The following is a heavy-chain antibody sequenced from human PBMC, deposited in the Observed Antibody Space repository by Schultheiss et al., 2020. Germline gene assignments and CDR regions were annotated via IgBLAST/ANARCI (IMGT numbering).Heavy chain of an antibody. CDR2: TGTAGDT. CDR1: GFNFSSYD. CDR3: ARLFGLFCGGGCYPATGGYLGMDV. V-gene: IGHV3-13*01. Sequence: GGSLRLSCAASGFNFSSYDMHWVRQVTGKGLELVSTTGTAGDTYYAASAKGRFTISRDDAKKFLYLQMDSLRAGDTAVYYCARLFGLFCGGGCYPATGGYLGMDVWGLGTTVTVSS. J-gene: IGHJ6*02. D-gene: IGHD2-21*02.